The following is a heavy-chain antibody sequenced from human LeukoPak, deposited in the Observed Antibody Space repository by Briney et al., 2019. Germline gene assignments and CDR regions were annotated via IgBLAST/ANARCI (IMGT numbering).Heavy chain of an antibody. Sequence: PGGSLRLSCAASGFTFSSYSMNWVRQAPGKGLEWVSSISSSSTYIYYADSVKGRFTISRDNAKNSLYLQMNSLRAEDTAVYYCARESSSGNVVAPFDSWGQGTLVTVSS. V-gene: IGHV3-21*01. D-gene: IGHD2-15*01. J-gene: IGHJ4*02. CDR2: ISSSSTYI. CDR1: GFTFSSYS. CDR3: ARESSSGNVVAPFDS.